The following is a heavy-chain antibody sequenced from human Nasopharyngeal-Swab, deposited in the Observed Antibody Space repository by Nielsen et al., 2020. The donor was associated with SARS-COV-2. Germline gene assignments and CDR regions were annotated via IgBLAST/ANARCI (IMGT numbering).Heavy chain of an antibody. CDR1: GGSFSGYY. Sequence: SETLSLTCAVYGGSFSGYYWSWIRQPPGKGLEWIGEINHSGSTNYNPSLKGRVTISVDTSKNQFSLKLSSVTAADTAVYYCARLPLDRWGYCSSTSCYEDAFDIWGQGTVVTVSS. CDR2: INHSGST. J-gene: IGHJ3*02. D-gene: IGHD2-2*01. V-gene: IGHV4-34*01. CDR3: ARLPLDRWGYCSSTSCYEDAFDI.